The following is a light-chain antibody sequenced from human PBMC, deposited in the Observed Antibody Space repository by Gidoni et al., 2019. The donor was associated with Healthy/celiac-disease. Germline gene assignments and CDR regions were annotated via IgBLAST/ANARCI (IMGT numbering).Light chain of an antibody. CDR2: EVS. CDR1: SSDVGGYNY. Sequence: QSALTQTASVSGSPGQSITISCTGTSSDVGGYNYVSWYQQHPGKAPKLMIYEVSNRPSGVCNRFSVSKSGNTASLTISGLQAEDEADYYCSSYTSSSTRVFGGGTKLTVL. J-gene: IGLJ3*02. CDR3: SSYTSSSTRV. V-gene: IGLV2-14*01.